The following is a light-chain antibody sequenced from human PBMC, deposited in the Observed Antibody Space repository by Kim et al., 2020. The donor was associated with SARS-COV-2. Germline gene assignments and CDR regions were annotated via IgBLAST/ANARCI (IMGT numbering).Light chain of an antibody. CDR3: QQYNNLWT. J-gene: IGKJ2*02. Sequence: AIQLTQSPSSLSASVGDRVTITCRGSQGISSALAWYQQKPGKAPKLLIYDASSLESGVPSRFSGSGSGTDFTLTISSLQPEDFATYYCQQYNNLWTFGQGTKVDIK. CDR2: DAS. V-gene: IGKV1D-13*01. CDR1: QGISSA.